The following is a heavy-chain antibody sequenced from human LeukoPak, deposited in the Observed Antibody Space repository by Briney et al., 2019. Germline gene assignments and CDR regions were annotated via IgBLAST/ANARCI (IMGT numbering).Heavy chain of an antibody. CDR1: GFTVSSNY. Sequence: PGGSLRLSCAASGFTVSSNYMSWVRQAPGKGLEWVSVIYSGGSTYYADSVEGRFTISRDNSKNTLYLQMNSLRAEDTAVYYCARYYYDSSGFDYWGQGTLVTVSS. J-gene: IGHJ4*02. CDR3: ARYYYDSSGFDY. CDR2: IYSGGST. D-gene: IGHD3-22*01. V-gene: IGHV3-66*01.